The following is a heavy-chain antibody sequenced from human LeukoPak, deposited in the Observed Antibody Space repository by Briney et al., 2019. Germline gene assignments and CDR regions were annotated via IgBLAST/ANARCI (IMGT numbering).Heavy chain of an antibody. CDR2: INSGNSNT. D-gene: IGHD1-26*01. CDR3: ARISGSYAGDYYFDY. CDR1: GYTLSQYA. V-gene: IGHV1-3*04. Sequence: ASVKVSCKASGYTLSQYAMHWVRQAPGQRPEWMGWINSGNSNTKYDQKFQGRVTITRDTSANTAYMELSSLRSEDTAVYYCARISGSYAGDYYFDYWGQGTLVTVSS. J-gene: IGHJ4*02.